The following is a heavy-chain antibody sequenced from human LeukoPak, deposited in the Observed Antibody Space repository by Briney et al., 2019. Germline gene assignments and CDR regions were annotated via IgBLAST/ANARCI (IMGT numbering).Heavy chain of an antibody. D-gene: IGHD2-21*02. Sequence: GGSLRLSCAASGFTFSDYYMAWIRQAPGKGLEYVSHISAGGSTIHYGDAVKGRFTIFRADARNSVYLQMTSLRAEDTASYFCARDCGGHCYSGFDYWGQGALVTVSS. CDR3: ARDCGGHCYSGFDY. CDR2: ISAGGSTI. J-gene: IGHJ4*02. CDR1: GFTFSDYY. V-gene: IGHV3-11*04.